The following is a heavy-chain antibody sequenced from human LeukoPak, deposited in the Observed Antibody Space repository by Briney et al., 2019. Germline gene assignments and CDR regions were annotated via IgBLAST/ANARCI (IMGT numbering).Heavy chain of an antibody. D-gene: IGHD2-15*01. CDR3: AKDLVRDCSGGSCYGIDY. Sequence: GRSLRLSCAASGFTFSSYGMHWVRQAPGKGLEWVAVISSDGSNKYYADSVKGRFTISRDNSKNTLYLQMNSLRAEDTAVYYCAKDLVRDCSGGSCYGIDYWGQGTLVTVSS. CDR1: GFTFSSYG. J-gene: IGHJ4*02. V-gene: IGHV3-30*18. CDR2: ISSDGSNK.